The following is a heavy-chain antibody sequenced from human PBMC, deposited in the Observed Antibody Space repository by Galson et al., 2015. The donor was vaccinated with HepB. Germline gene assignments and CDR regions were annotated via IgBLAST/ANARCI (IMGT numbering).Heavy chain of an antibody. CDR1: GGSISSYY. V-gene: IGHV4-59*01. J-gene: IGHJ2*01. D-gene: IGHD3-10*01. Sequence: LSLTCTVSGGSISSYYWSWIRQPPGRGLEWIGYIYYSGSTNYNPSLKSRVTISVDTSKNQFSLKLSSVTAADTAVYYCARDDYYGSGRRGRLFDLWSRGTLVTVSS. CDR2: IYYSGST. CDR3: ARDDYYGSGRRGRLFDL.